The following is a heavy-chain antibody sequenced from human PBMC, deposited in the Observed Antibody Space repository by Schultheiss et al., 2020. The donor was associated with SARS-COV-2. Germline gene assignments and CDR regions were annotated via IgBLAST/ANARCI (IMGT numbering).Heavy chain of an antibody. V-gene: IGHV3-23*01. CDR1: GFTFSSYW. CDR2: ISGSGGST. D-gene: IGHD1-26*01. Sequence: GGSLRLSCAASGFTFSSYWMHWVRQAPGKGLEWVSAISGSGGSTYYADSVKGRFTISRDNSKNTLYLQMNSLRAEDTGVYYCAKDRWELLGNFDYWGQGTLVTVSS. CDR3: AKDRWELLGNFDY. J-gene: IGHJ4*02.